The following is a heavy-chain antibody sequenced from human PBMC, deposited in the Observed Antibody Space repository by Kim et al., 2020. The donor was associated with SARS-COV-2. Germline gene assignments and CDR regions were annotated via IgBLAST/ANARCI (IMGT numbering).Heavy chain of an antibody. D-gene: IGHD1-1*01. CDR3: TSQITGTSFGY. CDR1: GYTFSDYH. CDR2: INPNSGGT. V-gene: IGHV1-2*02. J-gene: IGHJ4*02. Sequence: ASVKVSCKASGYTFSDYHMHWVRQAPGQGLEWMGWINPNSGGTNYAQKFRGRVTMTGDTSTNTAYLELSSLRSDDAAVYYCTSQITGTSFGYWGQGTLVSVSS.